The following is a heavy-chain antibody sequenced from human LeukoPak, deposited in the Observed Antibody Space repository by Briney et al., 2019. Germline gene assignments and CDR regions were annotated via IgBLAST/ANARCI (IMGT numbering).Heavy chain of an antibody. D-gene: IGHD5-18*01. CDR1: GFTFSSYA. V-gene: IGHV3-64*01. Sequence: PGGSLRLSCAASGFTFSSYAMHWVRQAPGKGLEYVSAISSNGGSTYYANSVKGRFTISRDNSKNTLYLQMGSLRAEDMAVYYCARDGGGGYSYGLQLPYYYYGMDVWGQGTTVTVSS. CDR2: ISSNGGST. J-gene: IGHJ6*02. CDR3: ARDGGGGYSYGLQLPYYYYGMDV.